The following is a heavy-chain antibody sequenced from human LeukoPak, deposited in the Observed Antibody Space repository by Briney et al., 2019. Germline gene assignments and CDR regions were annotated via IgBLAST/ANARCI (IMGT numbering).Heavy chain of an antibody. V-gene: IGHV3-33*01. CDR3: ASITGDLFDY. Sequence: GRSPRLSCAASGFTFSNYGMHWVRQAPGKGLEWVALIWYDGSNRYYADSVKGRFTISRDNSKNTLYLQMNSLRVEDTAVYYCASITGDLFDYRGQGTLVTVSS. CDR1: GFTFSNYG. J-gene: IGHJ4*02. CDR2: IWYDGSNR. D-gene: IGHD7-27*01.